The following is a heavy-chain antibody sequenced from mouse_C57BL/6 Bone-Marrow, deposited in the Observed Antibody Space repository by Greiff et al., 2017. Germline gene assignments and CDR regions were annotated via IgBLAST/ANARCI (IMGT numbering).Heavy chain of an antibody. D-gene: IGHD1-1*01. J-gene: IGHJ4*01. CDR1: GFTFSSYA. Sequence: EVQLQESGGGLVKPGGSLKLSCAASGFTFSSYAMSWVRQTPEKRLAWVATISDGGSYTYYPDNVKGRFTIARDNAKNNLYLQMSHLKSEDTAMYYCARDPYGSSYYYAMDYWGQGTSVTVSS. CDR3: ARDPYGSSYYYAMDY. V-gene: IGHV5-4*01. CDR2: ISDGGSYT.